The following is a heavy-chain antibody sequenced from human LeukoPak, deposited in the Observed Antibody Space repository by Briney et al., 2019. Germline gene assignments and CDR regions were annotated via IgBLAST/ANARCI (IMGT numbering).Heavy chain of an antibody. D-gene: IGHD5-18*01. CDR3: ATTLNTGFFQS. V-gene: IGHV3-23*01. CDR1: GFTFSTYA. Sequence: GGTLRLSCAASGFTFSTYAMHWVRQAPGKGLEWVSAVSGSGGDTYYADSVTGRFTISRDNSKNTLYVLLNSLRAEDTAVYYCATTLNTGFFQSWGRGTLVTVSS. CDR2: VSGSGGDT. J-gene: IGHJ5*02.